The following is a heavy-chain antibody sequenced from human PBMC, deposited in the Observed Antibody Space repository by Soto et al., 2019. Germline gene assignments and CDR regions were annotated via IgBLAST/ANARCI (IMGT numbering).Heavy chain of an antibody. CDR3: VRSRQMGSGNDYGLDV. CDR2: YHSGGST. V-gene: IGHV4-30-4*01. J-gene: IGHJ6*02. Sequence: QVQLQESGSGLVKPSQSLSLTCTVSGVSLNTADTWWSWIRQSPGKGLEFIGYYHSGGSTYYDASLRSRVIISADTSNSQFSLKLSSVTVADAAVYFCVRSRQMGSGNDYGLDVWGQGTTVTVSS. CDR1: GVSLNTADTW. D-gene: IGHD2-15*01.